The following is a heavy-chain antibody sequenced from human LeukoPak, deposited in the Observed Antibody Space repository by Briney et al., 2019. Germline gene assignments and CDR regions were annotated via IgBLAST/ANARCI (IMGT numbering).Heavy chain of an antibody. CDR3: ARYDILTGYSY. V-gene: IGHV4-61*08. CDR1: GGSISSGGYS. CDR2: IYYSGST. J-gene: IGHJ4*02. Sequence: SETLSLTCAVSGGSISSGGYSWSWIRQPPGKGLEWIGYIYYSGSTNYNPSLKSRVTISVDTSKNQFSLKLSSVTAADTAVYYCARYDILTGYSYWGQGTLVTVSS. D-gene: IGHD3-9*01.